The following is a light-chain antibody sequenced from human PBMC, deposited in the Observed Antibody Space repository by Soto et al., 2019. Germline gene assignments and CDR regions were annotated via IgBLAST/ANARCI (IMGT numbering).Light chain of an antibody. CDR3: KSYTSSSYV. CDR1: SSDVGAYNY. V-gene: IGLV2-14*01. CDR2: EVS. J-gene: IGLJ1*01. Sequence: QSVLTQPPSASGSPGQSVTISCTGTSSDVGAYNYVSWYQQHPGRAPKLMIYEVSNRPSGVSNRFSGSKSGNTASLTISGLQAEDEADYYCKSYTSSSYVFGTGTQLTVL.